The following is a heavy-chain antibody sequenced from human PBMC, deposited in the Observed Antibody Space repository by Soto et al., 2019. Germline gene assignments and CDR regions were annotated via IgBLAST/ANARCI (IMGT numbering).Heavy chain of an antibody. CDR1: GGSISGGVHS. CDR3: ARAIIPLTNDWYFDL. Sequence: QVQLQESGPGLVKPSETLSLTCTVSGGSISGGVHSWSWIRQPPGKGLEWIGHIFDSGSTYYNPSPKRRITISVDTSKNPSSLRLSSVTAADTAVYYCARAIIPLTNDWYFDLWGRGTLVTVSS. CDR2: IFDSGST. J-gene: IGHJ2*01. V-gene: IGHV4-30-4*01. D-gene: IGHD2-8*01.